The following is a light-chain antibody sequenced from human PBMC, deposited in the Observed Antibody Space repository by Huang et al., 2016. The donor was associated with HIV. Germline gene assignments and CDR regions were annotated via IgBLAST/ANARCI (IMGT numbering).Light chain of an antibody. J-gene: IGKJ1*01. CDR3: QQYDSYWT. Sequence: DVQMTQSPSTLSAYVGDRITITCRASQSINKYLAWYQQKAGKAPDLLIYKASTLDSGVPSRFSGSGSGTTFTLTISNLQPDDFATYYCQQYDSYWTFGQGTKVE. CDR1: QSINKY. CDR2: KAS. V-gene: IGKV1-5*03.